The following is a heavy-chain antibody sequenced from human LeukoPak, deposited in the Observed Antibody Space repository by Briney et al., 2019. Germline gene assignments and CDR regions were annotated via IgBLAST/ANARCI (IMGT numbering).Heavy chain of an antibody. Sequence: SRASLRLSCAASGFTFSNYWMSWVRQAPGKGLEWVANSNITGSETSYVTSVKGRFTNSRDNAKKSLDLQMHSLRAEDTAVYYCARIIEGEQYALDCWGQGTLVTVSS. J-gene: IGHJ4*02. CDR3: ARIIEGEQYALDC. D-gene: IGHD6-19*01. CDR1: GFTFSNYW. CDR2: SNITGSET. V-gene: IGHV3-7*04.